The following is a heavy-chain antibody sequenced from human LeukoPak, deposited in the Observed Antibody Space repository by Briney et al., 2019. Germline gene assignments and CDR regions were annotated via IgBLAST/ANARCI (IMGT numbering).Heavy chain of an antibody. D-gene: IGHD1-26*01. Sequence: VSVKVSCTASGYTFTNYDINWVRQATGQGLEWMGWMGSNSGDTGYAQKFQGRVTMTRDTFMSTAYMELNNVRSEDTALYYCARAVNRAKFGGPHLYFDYWGQGTLVTVSS. CDR1: GYTFTNYD. CDR3: ARAVNRAKFGGPHLYFDY. CDR2: MGSNSGDT. V-gene: IGHV1-8*01. J-gene: IGHJ4*02.